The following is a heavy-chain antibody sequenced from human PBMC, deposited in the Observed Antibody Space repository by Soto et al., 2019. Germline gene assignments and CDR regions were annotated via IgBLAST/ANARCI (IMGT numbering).Heavy chain of an antibody. D-gene: IGHD2-21*01. J-gene: IGHJ4*02. CDR3: ASRDGYNQGSFDY. CDR1: GGSISSGGYS. CDR2: IYHSGST. V-gene: IGHV4-30-2*01. Sequence: PSETLALTCAVSGGSISSGGYSWSWIRQPPGKGLEWIGYIYHSGSTYYNPSLKSRVTISVDRSKNQFSLKLSSVTAADTAVYYCASRDGYNQGSFDYWGQGTLVTVSS.